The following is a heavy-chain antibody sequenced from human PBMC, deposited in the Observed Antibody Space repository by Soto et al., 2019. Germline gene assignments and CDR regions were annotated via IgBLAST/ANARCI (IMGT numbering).Heavy chain of an antibody. J-gene: IGHJ6*02. CDR2: TYYRSKWYN. CDR3: ARGLKQQLTHYGMDV. D-gene: IGHD6-13*01. CDR1: GYSVSSNSAA. Sequence: PSQTLPLTCAISGYSVSSNSAAFNFIRHSPSRGLEWLGRTYYRSKWYNDYAVSVKSRITINPDTSKNQFSLQLNSVTPEDTAVYYCARGLKQQLTHYGMDVWGQGTTVTVSS. V-gene: IGHV6-1*01.